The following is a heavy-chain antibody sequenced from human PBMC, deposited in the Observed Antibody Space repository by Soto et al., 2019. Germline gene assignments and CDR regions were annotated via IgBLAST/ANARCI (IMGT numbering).Heavy chain of an antibody. V-gene: IGHV1-69*06. CDR1: GGTFNSYA. CDR2: IIPIFGTA. Sequence: ASVKVSCKASGGTFNSYAISWVRQAPGQGLEWMGGIIPIFGTANYAQKFQGRVTITADKSTSTAYMELSSLRSEDTAVYYCARGGLYDFWSGYSPGAYYYYGMDVWGQGTTVTVSS. D-gene: IGHD3-3*01. J-gene: IGHJ6*02. CDR3: ARGGLYDFWSGYSPGAYYYYGMDV.